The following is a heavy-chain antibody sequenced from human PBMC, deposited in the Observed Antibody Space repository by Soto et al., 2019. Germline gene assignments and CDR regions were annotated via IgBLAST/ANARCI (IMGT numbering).Heavy chain of an antibody. Sequence: PSETPSITCAVCGGSVCGYYWSGIRQHPGKGLEWIGEINHSGSTNYNPSLKSRVTISVDTSKNQFSLKLSSVTAADTAVYYCARGSHYYGSGSQDYWGQGTLLTVSS. CDR1: GGSVCGYY. CDR3: ARGSHYYGSGSQDY. CDR2: INHSGST. D-gene: IGHD3-10*01. V-gene: IGHV4-34*01. J-gene: IGHJ4*02.